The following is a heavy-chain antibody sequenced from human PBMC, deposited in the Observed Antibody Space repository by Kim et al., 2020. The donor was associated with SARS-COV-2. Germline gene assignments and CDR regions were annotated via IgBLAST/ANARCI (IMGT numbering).Heavy chain of an antibody. CDR1: GGSISSYY. J-gene: IGHJ6*02. CDR3: ARRGETIFGYGMDV. D-gene: IGHD3-3*01. Sequence: SETLSLTCTVSGGSISSYYWSWIRQPPGKGLEWIGYIYYSGSTNYNPSLKSRVTISVDTSKNQFSLKLSSVTAADTAVYYCARRGETIFGYGMDVWGQGTTVTVSS. CDR2: IYYSGST. V-gene: IGHV4-59*08.